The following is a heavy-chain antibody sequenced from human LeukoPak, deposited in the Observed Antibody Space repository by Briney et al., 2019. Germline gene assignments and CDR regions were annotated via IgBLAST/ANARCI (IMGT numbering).Heavy chain of an antibody. CDR3: ARGPYTSSNYFDY. V-gene: IGHV3-48*01. J-gene: IGHJ4*02. D-gene: IGHD6-6*01. CDR2: ISNTGSTI. Sequence: GGSLRLSCAASGFTFSSYSMNWVRQAPGKGLEWVSYISNTGSTIYYADSVRGRFTISRDNAKNSLYLQMNSLRPEDTAVYYCARGPYTSSNYFDYWGQGTLVTVSS. CDR1: GFTFSSYS.